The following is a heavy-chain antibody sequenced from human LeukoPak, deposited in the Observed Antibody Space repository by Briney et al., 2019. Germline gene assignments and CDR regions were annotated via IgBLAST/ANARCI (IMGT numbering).Heavy chain of an antibody. D-gene: IGHD2-15*01. CDR3: ARNVAATPDLAYNWFDP. CDR1: GGSISSYY. Sequence: PSETLSPTCTVSGGSISSYYWSWIRRPPGKGLEWIGYIYYSGSTNYNPSLKSRVTISVDTSKNQFSLKLSSVTAADTAVYYCARNVAATPDLAYNWFDPWGQGTLVTVSS. J-gene: IGHJ5*02. CDR2: IYYSGST. V-gene: IGHV4-59*01.